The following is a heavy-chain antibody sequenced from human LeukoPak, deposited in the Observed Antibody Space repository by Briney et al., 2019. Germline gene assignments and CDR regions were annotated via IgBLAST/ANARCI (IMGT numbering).Heavy chain of an antibody. Sequence: SETLSLTCTVSGDSISSSSYYWVWLRQPPGKGLEWIATIHYTGSTYYNPSLKSRLTISVDAPKNQFSLKLSSVTATDTAVYYCASLTTVTQGYFDSWGQGTLVTVSS. CDR3: ASLTTVTQGYFDS. CDR1: GDSISSSSYY. CDR2: IHYTGST. V-gene: IGHV4-39*07. D-gene: IGHD4-17*01. J-gene: IGHJ4*02.